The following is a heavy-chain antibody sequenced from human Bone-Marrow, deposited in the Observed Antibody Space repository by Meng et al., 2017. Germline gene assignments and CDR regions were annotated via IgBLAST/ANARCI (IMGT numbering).Heavy chain of an antibody. CDR1: GYTFTSYY. CDR2: INPNSGGT. J-gene: IGHJ4*02. Sequence: QVQLVQSGSELKQPGASVKVSCKASGYTFTSYYMHWVRQAPGQGLEWMGRINPNSGGTNYAQKFQGRVTMTRDTSISTAYMELSRLRSDDTAVYYCARGWQQLVELDYWGQGTLVTVSS. CDR3: ARGWQQLVELDY. V-gene: IGHV1-2*06. D-gene: IGHD6-13*01.